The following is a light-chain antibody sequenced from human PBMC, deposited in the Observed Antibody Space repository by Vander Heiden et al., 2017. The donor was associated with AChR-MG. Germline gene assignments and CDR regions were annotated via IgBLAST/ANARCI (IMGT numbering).Light chain of an antibody. J-gene: IGLJ2*01. CDR1: KLGDKS. Sequence: SYELNQPPSVSVSPGQTASITCSGDKLGDKSACGYQQKPGQFPVLVIYQDSKRPAGIPERFSGSNSGNTATLTISGTQAMDEDDYYCQAWDSSTVVFGGGTKLTVL. CDR2: QDS. CDR3: QAWDSSTVV. V-gene: IGLV3-1*01.